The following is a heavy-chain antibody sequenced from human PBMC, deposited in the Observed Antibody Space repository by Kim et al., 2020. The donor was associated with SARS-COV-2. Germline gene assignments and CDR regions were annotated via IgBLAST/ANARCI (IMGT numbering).Heavy chain of an antibody. Sequence: GGSLRLSCAASGFTVSSNYMSWVRQAPGKGLEWVSVIYSGGSTYYADSVKGRFTISRDNSKNTLYLQMNSLRAEDTAVYYCARSGRFGELQGIDYWGQGTLVTVSS. CDR3: ARSGRFGELQGIDY. J-gene: IGHJ4*02. D-gene: IGHD3-10*01. CDR1: GFTVSSNY. CDR2: IYSGGST. V-gene: IGHV3-66*02.